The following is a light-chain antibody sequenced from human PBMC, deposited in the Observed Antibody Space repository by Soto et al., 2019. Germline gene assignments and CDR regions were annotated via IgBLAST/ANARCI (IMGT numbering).Light chain of an antibody. CDR3: QQRYNWPLT. V-gene: IGKV3-11*01. J-gene: IGKJ4*01. Sequence: EIVLTQSPGTLSLSPGERAYLSCRASQNIDTFLAWYQQKPGQAPRLLMYDASHRATGIPARFSGSGSGTDFTLTITSLEPEDVAVYYVQQRYNWPLTFGAGARVEI. CDR2: DAS. CDR1: QNIDTF.